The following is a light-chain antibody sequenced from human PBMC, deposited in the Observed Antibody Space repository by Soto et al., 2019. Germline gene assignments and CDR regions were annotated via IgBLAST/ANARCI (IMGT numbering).Light chain of an antibody. CDR2: GTS. Sequence: EIVMTQSPATLSVSPGERATLSCRASQSVSRNLAWYQQNPGQAPRLLLYGTSTRATGIPARFSGSGSGTEFTLTISSLQSEDFAFYYCQQYNNWPPMFTFGPGTKVDIK. CDR1: QSVSRN. CDR3: QQYNNWPPMFT. J-gene: IGKJ3*01. V-gene: IGKV3-15*01.